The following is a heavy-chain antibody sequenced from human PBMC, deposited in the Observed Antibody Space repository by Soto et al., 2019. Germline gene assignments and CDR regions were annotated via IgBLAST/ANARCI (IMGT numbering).Heavy chain of an antibody. Sequence: QITLKESGPTLVKPTQTLTLTCTFSGLSLSTNGLDVAWIRQPPGKALEWLALLYWDDDKRYSPSLKNRLAITTGTSKDQVVRTMTDMDPLDTATYYCAHRRPYSNSPEYFFDYWGQGTLVTVSS. CDR2: LYWDDDK. V-gene: IGHV2-5*02. D-gene: IGHD6-6*01. J-gene: IGHJ4*02. CDR3: AHRRPYSNSPEYFFDY. CDR1: GLSLSTNGLD.